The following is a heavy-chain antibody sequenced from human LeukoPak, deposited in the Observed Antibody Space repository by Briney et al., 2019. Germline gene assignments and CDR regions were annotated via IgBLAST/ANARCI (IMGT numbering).Heavy chain of an antibody. Sequence: GGSLRLSCAASGFTFSSYEMNWVRQAPGKGLEWVSYISSSGSTIYYADSVKGRFTISGDNAKNSLYLQMNSLRDDDMALYYCARGNSGSYSQDWFDPWGQGTLVTVSS. CDR1: GFTFSSYE. J-gene: IGHJ5*02. CDR2: ISSSGSTI. V-gene: IGHV3-48*03. D-gene: IGHD1-26*01. CDR3: ARGNSGSYSQDWFDP.